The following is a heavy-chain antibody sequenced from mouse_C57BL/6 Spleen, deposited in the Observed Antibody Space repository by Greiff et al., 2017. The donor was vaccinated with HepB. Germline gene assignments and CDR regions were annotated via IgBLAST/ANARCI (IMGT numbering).Heavy chain of an antibody. Sequence: VQLQQSGAELVRPGTSVKVSCKASGYAFTNYLIEWVKQRPGQGLEWIGVINPGSGGTNYNEKFKGKATLTADKSSSTAYMQLSSLTSEDSAVYFCARGGIYGNWFAYWGQGTLVTVSA. CDR1: GYAFTNYL. D-gene: IGHD2-1*01. CDR2: INPGSGGT. J-gene: IGHJ3*01. CDR3: ARGGIYGNWFAY. V-gene: IGHV1-54*01.